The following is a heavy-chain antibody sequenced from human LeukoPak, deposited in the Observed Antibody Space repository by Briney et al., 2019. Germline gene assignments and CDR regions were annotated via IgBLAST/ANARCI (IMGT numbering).Heavy chain of an antibody. Sequence: GGSLRLSCAASGFTFSSYEMNWVRQAPGKGLEWVSYISSSSYIYYADSVKGRFTISRDNAKNSLYLQMNSLRAEDTAVYYCARDKDIVVVAPFDPWGQGTLVTVSS. J-gene: IGHJ5*02. CDR3: ARDKDIVVVAPFDP. CDR2: ISSSSYI. D-gene: IGHD2-15*01. V-gene: IGHV3-21*05. CDR1: GFTFSSYE.